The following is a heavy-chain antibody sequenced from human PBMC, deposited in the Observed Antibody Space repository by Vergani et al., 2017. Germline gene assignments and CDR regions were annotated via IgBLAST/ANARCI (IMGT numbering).Heavy chain of an antibody. Sequence: QVQLVESGGGVVQPGRSLRLSCAASGFTFSSYAMHWVRQAPGKGLEWVAVISYDGSNKYYADSVKGRFTISRDNSKNTLYLQMNSLRAEDTAVYYCARDNGDSALDIWGQGTMVTVSS. J-gene: IGHJ3*02. D-gene: IGHD4-17*01. CDR2: ISYDGSNK. CDR1: GFTFSSYA. V-gene: IGHV3-30-3*01. CDR3: ARDNGDSALDI.